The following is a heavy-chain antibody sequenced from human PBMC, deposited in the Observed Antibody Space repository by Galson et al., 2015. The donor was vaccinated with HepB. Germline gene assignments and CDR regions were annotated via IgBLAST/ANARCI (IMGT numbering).Heavy chain of an antibody. J-gene: IGHJ5*02. CDR2: ISYDGSNK. CDR1: GFTFSSYG. D-gene: IGHD1-1*01. Sequence: SLRLSCAASGFTFSSYGMHWIRQAPGKGLEWVAVISYDGSNKYYADSVKGRFTISRDNSKNTLYLQMNSLRAEDTAVYYCAKDRSRGMGLPTTNWFDPWGQGTLVTVSS. CDR3: AKDRSRGMGLPTTNWFDP. V-gene: IGHV3-30*18.